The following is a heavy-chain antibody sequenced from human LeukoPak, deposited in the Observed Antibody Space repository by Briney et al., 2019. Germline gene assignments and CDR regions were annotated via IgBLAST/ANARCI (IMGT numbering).Heavy chain of an antibody. CDR2: IYPGDSDT. CDR1: GYSFTKYW. D-gene: IGHD6-19*01. CDR3: APRYSSAWYDAFAV. V-gene: IGHV5-51*01. J-gene: IGHJ3*01. Sequence: GEALKISWKGSGYSFTKYWLGWGRQMPGKGLELMGSIYPGDSDTRYRLCFQGQVSISAHSSISTAYLQERSLKASDAAMYHWAPRYSSAWYDAFAVWGQGTMATVSS.